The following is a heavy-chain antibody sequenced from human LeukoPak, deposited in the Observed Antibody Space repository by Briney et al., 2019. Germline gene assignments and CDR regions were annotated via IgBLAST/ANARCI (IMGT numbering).Heavy chain of an antibody. V-gene: IGHV4-4*02. J-gene: IGHJ4*02. CDR1: GGSISSSKW. Sequence: PSGTLSLTCAVSGGSISSSKWWSWVRQPPGKGLEWIGEIYHSGSTKYNPSLKSRVTILEDKSKNQFSLKLSSVTAADTAVYYCARLSLKVLEWSATKGKETHYFDYWGQGTLVTVSS. CDR3: ARLSLKVLEWSATKGKETHYFDY. CDR2: IYHSGST. D-gene: IGHD3-3*01.